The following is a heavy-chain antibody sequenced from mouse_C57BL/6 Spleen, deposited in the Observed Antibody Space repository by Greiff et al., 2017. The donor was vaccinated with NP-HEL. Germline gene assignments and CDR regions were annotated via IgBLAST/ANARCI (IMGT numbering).Heavy chain of an antibody. D-gene: IGHD2-4*01. CDR3: AKFYYDYDALFDY. CDR2: IYPGDGDT. V-gene: IGHV1-82*01. CDR1: GYAFSSSW. Sequence: QVQLQQSGPELVKPGASVKISCKASGYAFSSSWMNWVKQRPGKGLEWIGRIYPGDGDTNYNGKFKGKATLTADKSSSTAYMQLSSLTSEDSAVYFCAKFYYDYDALFDYWGQGTTLTVSS. J-gene: IGHJ2*01.